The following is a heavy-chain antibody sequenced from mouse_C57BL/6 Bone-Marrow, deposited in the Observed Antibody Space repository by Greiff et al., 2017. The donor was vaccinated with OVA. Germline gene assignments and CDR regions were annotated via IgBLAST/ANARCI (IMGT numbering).Heavy chain of an antibody. CDR3: ARCPYYYGSSFYAMDY. CDR1: GYAFTNYL. CDR2: INPGSGGT. D-gene: IGHD1-1*01. V-gene: IGHV1-54*01. J-gene: IGHJ4*01. Sequence: QVHVKQSGAELVRPGTSVKVSCKASGYAFTNYLIEWVKQRPGQGLEWIGVINPGSGGTNYNEKFKGKATLTADKSSSTAYMQLSSLTSEDSAVYFCARCPYYYGSSFYAMDYWGQGTSVTVSS.